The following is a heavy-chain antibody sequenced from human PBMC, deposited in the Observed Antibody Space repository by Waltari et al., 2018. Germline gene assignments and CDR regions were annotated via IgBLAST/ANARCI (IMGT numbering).Heavy chain of an antibody. Sequence: QVQLQQWGAGLLKPSETLSLTCAVYGGSFSGYYWSWLRQPPGKGLEWIGEINHSGSTNYNPSLKIRVTISVDTSKNQFSLKLSSVTAADTAVYYCARGEICSSTSCYYYYGMDVWGQGTTVTVSS. V-gene: IGHV4-34*01. CDR3: ARGEICSSTSCYYYYGMDV. CDR1: GGSFSGYY. CDR2: INHSGST. D-gene: IGHD2-2*01. J-gene: IGHJ6*02.